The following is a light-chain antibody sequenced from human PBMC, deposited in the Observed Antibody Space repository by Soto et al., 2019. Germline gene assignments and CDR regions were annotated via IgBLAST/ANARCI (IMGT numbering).Light chain of an antibody. CDR1: QTLSSW. CDR2: KAS. CDR3: QQYNSYSQT. J-gene: IGKJ1*01. Sequence: IQMTQSPSTLSGSVGDRVTITCRASQTLSSWLAWYQQKPGKAPKLLIYKASGLESGVPSRFSGSGSGTEFTLTISSLQPDDFATYYCQQYNSYSQTFGQGTKVDTK. V-gene: IGKV1-5*03.